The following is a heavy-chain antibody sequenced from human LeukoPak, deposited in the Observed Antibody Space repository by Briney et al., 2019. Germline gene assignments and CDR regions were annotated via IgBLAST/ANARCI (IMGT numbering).Heavy chain of an antibody. J-gene: IGHJ4*02. D-gene: IGHD3-22*01. Sequence: GGSLRLSCAASGFTFSSYEMNWVRQTPGKGLEWVSYIGSSGTTIHYADSVKGRFTTSRDNAKNLLYLVMNSLRAEDTAVYYCARAVNPHYYDTSGFDYWGQGTLATVSS. V-gene: IGHV3-48*03. CDR2: IGSSGTTI. CDR3: ARAVNPHYYDTSGFDY. CDR1: GFTFSSYE.